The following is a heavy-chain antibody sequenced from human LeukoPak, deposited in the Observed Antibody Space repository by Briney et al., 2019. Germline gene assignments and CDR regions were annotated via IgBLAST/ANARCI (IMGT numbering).Heavy chain of an antibody. J-gene: IGHJ4*02. D-gene: IGHD2-2*01. Sequence: ASVKVSCKASGYTFTSYAMNWVRPAPGQGLEWMGWINTNTGNPTYAQGFTGRFVFSLDTSVSTAYLQISSLKAEDTAVYYCARDPYCSSTSCYSATFFDYWGQGTLVTVSS. CDR2: INTNTGNP. V-gene: IGHV7-4-1*02. CDR3: ARDPYCSSTSCYSATFFDY. CDR1: GYTFTSYA.